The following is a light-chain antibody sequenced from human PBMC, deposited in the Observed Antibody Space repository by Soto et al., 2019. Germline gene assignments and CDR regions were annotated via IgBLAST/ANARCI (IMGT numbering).Light chain of an antibody. Sequence: EIVLTQSPATLSLSPGESATLSCRASQSISSYLAWYQQKPGQAPRLLIYSASNRATGIPARFSGSGSGTDFTLTISSLEPEDFAVYYCQQRSNWPLTFGQGTKVEIK. J-gene: IGKJ1*01. CDR2: SAS. CDR3: QQRSNWPLT. V-gene: IGKV3-11*01. CDR1: QSISSY.